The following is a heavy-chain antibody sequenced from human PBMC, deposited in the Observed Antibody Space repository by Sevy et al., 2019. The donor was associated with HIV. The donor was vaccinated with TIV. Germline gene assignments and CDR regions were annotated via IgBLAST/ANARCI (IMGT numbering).Heavy chain of an antibody. J-gene: IGHJ4*02. D-gene: IGHD3-22*01. V-gene: IGHV3-49*03. Sequence: GGSLRLSCTASGFTFGDYAVGWFRQAPGKGLEWVSFVRRRAFGGTIEYAASVKGRFTISKDDSQSTAYLQMNSLKTEDTAVYYCTRAEQYEYDSTSYYDSFDYWGQGTLVTVSS. CDR2: VRRRAFGGTI. CDR3: TRAEQYEYDSTSYYDSFDY. CDR1: GFTFGDYA.